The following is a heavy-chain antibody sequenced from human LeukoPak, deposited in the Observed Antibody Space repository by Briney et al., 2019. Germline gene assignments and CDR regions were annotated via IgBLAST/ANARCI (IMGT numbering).Heavy chain of an antibody. Sequence: GGSLRLSCAVSGFTVTHNYVSWVRQAPGKGLEWVGNINQNGTEKYSVDSVKGRFTISRDNSKNTLYLQMNSLRAEDTAVYYCARVNTIFGVSPDIWGQGTMVTVSS. CDR3: ARVNTIFGVSPDI. CDR1: GFTVTHNY. V-gene: IGHV3-7*01. CDR2: INQNGTEK. D-gene: IGHD3-3*01. J-gene: IGHJ3*02.